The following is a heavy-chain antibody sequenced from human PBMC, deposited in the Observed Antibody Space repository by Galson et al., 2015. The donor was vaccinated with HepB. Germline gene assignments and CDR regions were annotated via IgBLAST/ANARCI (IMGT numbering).Heavy chain of an antibody. D-gene: IGHD3-22*01. CDR2: ISGSGGTT. Sequence: SLRLSCAASGFTFSTYAMWWARQAPGKGLEWVSVISGSGGTTYYADSVKGRFTISRDNSKNMMYMQMNSLRAEDTAVYYCARGYDSGGYYPDYWGQGTLVTVSS. V-gene: IGHV3-23*01. CDR1: GFTFSTYA. J-gene: IGHJ4*02. CDR3: ARGYDSGGYYPDY.